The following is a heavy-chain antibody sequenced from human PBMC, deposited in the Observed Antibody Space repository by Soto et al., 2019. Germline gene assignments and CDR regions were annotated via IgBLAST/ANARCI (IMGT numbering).Heavy chain of an antibody. J-gene: IGHJ6*03. V-gene: IGHV1-8*01. CDR1: GYTFTSYD. CDR3: ATALGYLRSNYESYYYYMDV. CDR2: MNPNSGNT. Sequence: GASVKVSCKASGYTFTSYDINWVRQATGQGLEWMGWMNPNSGNTGYAQKFQGRVTMTRNTSISTAYMGLSSLRSEDTAVYYCATALGYLRSNYESYYYYMDVWGKGTTVTVSS. D-gene: IGHD2-15*01.